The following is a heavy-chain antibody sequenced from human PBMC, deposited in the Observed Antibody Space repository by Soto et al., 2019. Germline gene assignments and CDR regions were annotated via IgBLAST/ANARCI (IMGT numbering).Heavy chain of an antibody. CDR1: GYTLTELS. J-gene: IGHJ4*02. CDR2: FEPEDGET. Sequence: ASVKVSCKVSGYTLTELSMHWVRQAPGKGLEWMGGFEPEDGETIYAQKFQGRVTMTEDTSTDTAYMELSSLRSEDTAVYYCATAVELATMSFDYWGQGTLVTFSS. D-gene: IGHD5-12*01. CDR3: ATAVELATMSFDY. V-gene: IGHV1-24*01.